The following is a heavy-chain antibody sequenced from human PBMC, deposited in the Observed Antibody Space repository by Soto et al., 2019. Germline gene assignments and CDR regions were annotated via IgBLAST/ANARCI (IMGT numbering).Heavy chain of an antibody. J-gene: IGHJ6*02. V-gene: IGHV3-23*01. Sequence: GGSLRLSCAASGFTFSSYGMHWVRQAPGKGLEWVSYISGGGGSTHYADSVKGRFSISRDNSKNTVYLQMNSLRAEDTAVYYCAKNLYGMDVWGQGTTVTVSS. CDR1: GFTFSSYG. CDR2: ISGGGGST. CDR3: AKNLYGMDV.